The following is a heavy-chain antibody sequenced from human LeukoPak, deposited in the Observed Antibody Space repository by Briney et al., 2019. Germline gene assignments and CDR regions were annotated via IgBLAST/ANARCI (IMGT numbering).Heavy chain of an antibody. CDR2: IKQDGSDK. D-gene: IGHD6-6*01. CDR3: ARTARLFDF. Sequence: GGSLRLSCAASGFTFSNYWMTWVRQAPGKGLEWVANIKQDGSDKYYVDSVKGRFNISRDNAKNSLYLQMDSLRGKDTAVYYCARTARLFDFWGQGTLVTVSS. V-gene: IGHV3-7*01. CDR1: GFTFSNYW. J-gene: IGHJ4*02.